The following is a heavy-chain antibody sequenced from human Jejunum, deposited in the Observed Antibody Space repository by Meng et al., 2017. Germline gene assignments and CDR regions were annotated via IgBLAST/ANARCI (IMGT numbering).Heavy chain of an antibody. D-gene: IGHD6-19*01. V-gene: IGHV7-4-1*02. Sequence: QVQPVQSGSELKKPGASVKVSCKASGYTCRSYAMNWVRQAPGQGLEWMGWINSNTGNPTYAQGFTGRFVFSLDTSVSTAYLQISSLKAEDSAVYYCARVGPDSSGWYFDYWGQGTLVTVSS. CDR2: INSNTGNP. CDR3: ARVGPDSSGWYFDY. CDR1: GYTCRSYA. J-gene: IGHJ4*02.